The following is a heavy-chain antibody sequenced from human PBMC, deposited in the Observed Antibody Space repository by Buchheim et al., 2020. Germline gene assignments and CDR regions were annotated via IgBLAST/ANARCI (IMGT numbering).Heavy chain of an antibody. V-gene: IGHV3-11*05. J-gene: IGHJ4*02. CDR1: GFTFTDYY. CDR2: ISSSSTST. D-gene: IGHD3-22*01. CDR3: ARFNSGYYSDY. Sequence: QVQLVESGGGLVKPGGSLRLSCTASGFTFTDYYMSWLRQAPGKGLEWVSYISSSSTSTNYADSVKGRFTISRDNAKDSLYLQMNSLRAEDTAVYYCARFNSGYYSDYWGQGTL.